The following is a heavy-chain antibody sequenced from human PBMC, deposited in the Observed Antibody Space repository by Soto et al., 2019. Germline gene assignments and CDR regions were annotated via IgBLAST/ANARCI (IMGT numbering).Heavy chain of an antibody. CDR1: GGTFSSYT. CDR3: ARDRGGYDRSTRHDVFAI. Sequence: SVKVSCKASGGTFSSYTISWVRQAPGQGLEWMGRIIPILGIANYAQKFQGRVTITADKSTSTAYMELSSLRSEDTAVYYCARDRGGYDRSTRHDVFAIWGQGTMVTVSS. CDR2: IIPILGIA. D-gene: IGHD5-12*01. V-gene: IGHV1-69*04. J-gene: IGHJ3*02.